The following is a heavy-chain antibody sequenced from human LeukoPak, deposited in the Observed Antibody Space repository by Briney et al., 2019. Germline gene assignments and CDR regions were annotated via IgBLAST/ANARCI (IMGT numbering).Heavy chain of an antibody. D-gene: IGHD2-2*01. CDR3: AREGKDIVVVPAAIPTDYYYYYYMDV. V-gene: IGHV4-4*07. CDR2: IYTSGST. Sequence: SSETLSLTCTVSGGSISSYYWSWIRQPAGKGLEWIGRIYTSGSTNYNPSLKSRVTMSVDTSKNQFSLKLSSVTAADTAVYYCAREGKDIVVVPAAIPTDYYYYYYMDVWGKGTTVTVSS. J-gene: IGHJ6*03. CDR1: GGSISSYY.